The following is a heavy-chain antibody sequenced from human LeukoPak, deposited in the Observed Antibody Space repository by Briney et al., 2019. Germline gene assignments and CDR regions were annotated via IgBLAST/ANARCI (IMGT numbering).Heavy chain of an antibody. CDR1: GGSFSGHY. Sequence: PSETLSLTCAVYGGSFSGHYWSWIRQPPGKGLEWIGEINHSGSTNYNPSLKSRVTISVDTSKNQFSLKLSSVTAADTAVYYCAGHHPRNTVDFWGQGTLVTVS. V-gene: IGHV4-34*01. D-gene: IGHD2/OR15-2a*01. CDR3: AGHHPRNTVDF. J-gene: IGHJ4*02. CDR2: INHSGST.